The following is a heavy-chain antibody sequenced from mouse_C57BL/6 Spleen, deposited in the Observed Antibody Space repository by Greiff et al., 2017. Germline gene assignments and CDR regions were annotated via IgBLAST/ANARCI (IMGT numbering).Heavy chain of an antibody. Sequence: EVKLQESGAELVRPGASVKLSCTASGFNIKDDYMHWVKQRPEQGLERIGWIDPENGDTEYASKFQGKATITADTSSNTAYLQLSSLTSEDTAVYYCTTGTLDYWGQGTTLTVSS. D-gene: IGHD4-1*01. CDR3: TTGTLDY. CDR2: IDPENGDT. V-gene: IGHV14-4*01. J-gene: IGHJ2*01. CDR1: GFNIKDDY.